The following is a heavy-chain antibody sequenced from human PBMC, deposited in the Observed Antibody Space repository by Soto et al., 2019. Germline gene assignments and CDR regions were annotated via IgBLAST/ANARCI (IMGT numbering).Heavy chain of an antibody. J-gene: IGHJ4*02. D-gene: IGHD3-9*01. CDR1: GGTFSSYT. CDR2: IIPILGIA. CDR3: ARSPARNFDWFPTGTLDY. V-gene: IGHV1-69*02. Sequence: ASVKVSCKASGGTFSSYTISWVRQAPGQGLEWMGRIIPILGIANYAQKFQGRVTITADKSTSTAYMELSSLRSEDTAVYYCARSPARNFDWFPTGTLDYWGQGTLVTVSS.